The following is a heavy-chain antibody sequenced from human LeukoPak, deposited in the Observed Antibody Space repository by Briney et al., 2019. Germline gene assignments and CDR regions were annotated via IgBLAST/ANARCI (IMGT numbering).Heavy chain of an antibody. V-gene: IGHV4-30-4*01. D-gene: IGHD3-3*01. J-gene: IGHJ5*02. CDR1: GGSISIGDYC. CDR3: ARAYYDFWSGYPNWFDP. CDR2: IYYSGST. Sequence: SETLSLTCTVSGGSISIGDYCWSWLRQPPGKGLEWIGYIYYSGSTYYNPSLKSRVTISVDTSKNQFSLKLSSVTAADTAVYYCARAYYDFWSGYPNWFDPWGQGTLVTVSS.